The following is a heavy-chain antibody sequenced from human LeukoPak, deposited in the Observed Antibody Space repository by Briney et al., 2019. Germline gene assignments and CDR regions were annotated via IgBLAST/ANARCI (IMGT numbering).Heavy chain of an antibody. CDR2: IKQDGSEK. CDR1: GFTFSNYW. Sequence: QAGGSLRLSCAASGFTFSNYWMSWVRQAPGKGLEGVANIKQDGSEKYYVDSVEGRFAISRDNAQNSLYLQMNSLRVEDTAMYYCPRWQPGFDPWGQGTLVTVSS. CDR3: PRWQPGFDP. V-gene: IGHV3-7*01. J-gene: IGHJ5*02. D-gene: IGHD6-13*01.